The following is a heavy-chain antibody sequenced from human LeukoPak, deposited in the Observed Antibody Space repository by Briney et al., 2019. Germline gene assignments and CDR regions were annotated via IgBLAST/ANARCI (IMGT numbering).Heavy chain of an antibody. CDR3: AREKDYGDYAVDAFDI. CDR2: IIPIFGTA. V-gene: IGHV1-69*01. D-gene: IGHD4-17*01. CDR1: GGTFSSYA. Sequence: GSSVKVSCKASGGTFSSYAISWVRQAPGQGLEWMGGIIPIFGTANYAQKFQGRVTITADESTSTAYMELSSLRSEDTAVYYCAREKDYGDYAVDAFDIWGQGIMVTVSS. J-gene: IGHJ3*02.